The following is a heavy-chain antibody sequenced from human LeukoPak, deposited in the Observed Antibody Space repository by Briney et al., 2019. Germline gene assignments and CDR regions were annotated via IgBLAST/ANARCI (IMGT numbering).Heavy chain of an antibody. V-gene: IGHV1-69*13. Sequence: ASVKVSCKASGGTFSSYAISWVRQAPGQGLEWMGGIIPIFGTANYAQKFQGRVTITADESTSTAYMELSSLRSEDTAVYYCASAHSSWYSLDYWGQGTLVTVSS. CDR3: ASAHSSWYSLDY. J-gene: IGHJ4*02. CDR1: GGTFSSYA. CDR2: IIPIFGTA. D-gene: IGHD6-13*01.